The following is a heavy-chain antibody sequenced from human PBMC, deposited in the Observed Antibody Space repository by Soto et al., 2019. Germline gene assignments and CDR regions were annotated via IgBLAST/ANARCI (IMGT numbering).Heavy chain of an antibody. D-gene: IGHD4-17*01. Sequence: SETLSLTCTVSGGSISSSTYYWGWIRQPPGKGLEWIGSIYYSGSTYYSPSLKSRVTISVDTSKNQFSLKLSSVTAADTAVYYCARGPTVKYFDYWGQGTLVTVSS. V-gene: IGHV4-39*01. CDR2: IYYSGST. CDR3: ARGPTVKYFDY. J-gene: IGHJ4*02. CDR1: GGSISSSTYY.